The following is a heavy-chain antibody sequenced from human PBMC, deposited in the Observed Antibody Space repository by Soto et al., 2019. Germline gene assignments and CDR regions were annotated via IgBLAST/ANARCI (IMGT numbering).Heavy chain of an antibody. CDR1: GFTFSSYC. CDR2: IKQDGSEK. J-gene: IGHJ6*02. CDR3: ARDMSSWYYYYYGMDV. V-gene: IGHV3-7*01. D-gene: IGHD6-13*01. Sequence: GGSLRLSCAASGFTFSSYCMSWVRQAPGKGLEWVANIKQDGSEKCYVDSVKGRFTISRDNAKNSLYLQMNSLRAEDTAVYYCARDMSSWYYYYYGMDVWGQGTTVTVSS.